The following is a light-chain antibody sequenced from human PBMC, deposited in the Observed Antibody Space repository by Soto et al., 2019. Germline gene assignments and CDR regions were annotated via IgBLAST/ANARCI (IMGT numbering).Light chain of an antibody. CDR2: WAS. J-gene: IGKJ4*01. Sequence: DIVMTQSPDSLAVSLGERATINCKSSQSVFSTYSNKNHLAWYQQKPGQPPKLLIYWASTRESGVPDRFSGSGTGTDFTLTISSLQAEDVAVYYCQQYYSAPRLLTFGGGTKVEIK. V-gene: IGKV4-1*01. CDR3: QQYYSAPRLLT. CDR1: QSVFSTYSNKNH.